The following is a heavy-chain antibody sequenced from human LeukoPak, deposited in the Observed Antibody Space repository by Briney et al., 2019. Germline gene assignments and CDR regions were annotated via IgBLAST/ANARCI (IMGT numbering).Heavy chain of an antibody. CDR2: ISHDGSNT. D-gene: IGHD4-23*01. CDR1: GFTFTSYT. CDR3: ARDVDDGGRLDN. J-gene: IGHJ4*02. V-gene: IGHV3-30-3*01. Sequence: PGRSLRLSCAASGFTFTSYTFHWVRQAPGKGLEWVSVISHDGSNTYNADSVKGRFTFSRDNSKNTLYLQMNSLRAEDTAVYYCARDVDDGGRLDNWGQGTLVTVSS.